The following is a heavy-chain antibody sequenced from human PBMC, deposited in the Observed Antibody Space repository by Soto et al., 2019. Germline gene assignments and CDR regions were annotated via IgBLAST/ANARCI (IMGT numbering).Heavy chain of an antibody. Sequence: PSETLSLTCTVSGGSISSGDYYWSWIRQPPGKGLEWIGYIYYSGSTYYNPSLKSRVTISVDTSKNQFSLKLSSVTAADTAVYYCAGGASLTGYPKNYYYGMDVWGQGTTVTVSS. CDR1: GGSISSGDYY. J-gene: IGHJ6*02. CDR2: IYYSGST. D-gene: IGHD3-9*01. V-gene: IGHV4-30-4*01. CDR3: AGGASLTGYPKNYYYGMDV.